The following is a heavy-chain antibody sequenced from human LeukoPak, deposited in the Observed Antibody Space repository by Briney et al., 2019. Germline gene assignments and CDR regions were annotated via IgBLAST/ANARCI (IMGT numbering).Heavy chain of an antibody. Sequence: PSETLSLTCTVSGGSIGSYYWSWIRQPPGKGLEWIGYINHIGSTNYNPSLRSRVTISVDTSKNQFSLKLRSVTAADTAVYYCASEALTIFPPYFDSWGQGTLVTVSS. CDR1: GGSIGSYY. D-gene: IGHD3-9*01. CDR3: ASEALTIFPPYFDS. J-gene: IGHJ4*02. V-gene: IGHV4-59*01. CDR2: INHIGST.